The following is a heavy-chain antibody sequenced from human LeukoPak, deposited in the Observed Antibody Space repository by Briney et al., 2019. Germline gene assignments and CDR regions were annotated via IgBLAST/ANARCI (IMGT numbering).Heavy chain of an antibody. V-gene: IGHV4-34*01. CDR3: ARAPYLYNSGSYYALVTKNHYFDY. D-gene: IGHD1-26*01. CDR1: GFTFSSYT. Sequence: PGGSLRLSCAASGFTFSSYTMSWVRQPPGKGLEWIGEINHSGSTNHNPSLKSRVTISVDTSKNQFSLKLSSVTAADTAVYYCARAPYLYNSGSYYALVTKNHYFDYWGQGTLVTVSS. CDR2: INHSGST. J-gene: IGHJ4*02.